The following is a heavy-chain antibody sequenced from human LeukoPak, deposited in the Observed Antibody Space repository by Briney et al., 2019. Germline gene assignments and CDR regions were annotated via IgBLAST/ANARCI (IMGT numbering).Heavy chain of an antibody. CDR1: GYTFTSYG. CDR2: ISAYNGNT. D-gene: IGHD3-10*01. Sequence: ASVKVSCKASGYTFTSYGISWVRQAPGQGLEWMGWISAYNGNTNYAQKLQGRVTMTTDPSTSTAYMELRSLRSDDTAVYYCARVFPITMVRGVLDDYYGMDVWGKGTTVTVSS. V-gene: IGHV1-18*04. CDR3: ARVFPITMVRGVLDDYYGMDV. J-gene: IGHJ6*04.